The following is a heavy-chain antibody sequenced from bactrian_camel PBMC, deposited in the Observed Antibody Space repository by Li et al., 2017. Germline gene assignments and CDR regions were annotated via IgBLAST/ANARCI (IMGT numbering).Heavy chain of an antibody. V-gene: IGHV3S60*01. CDR3: AAEDQAPWDMGWICNYNS. D-gene: IGHD3*01. CDR1: GYTSCAYD. Sequence: HVQLVESGGGSVQAGGSLRLSCVVSGYTSCAYDMTWYRQAPGKEREFVSRIYARTRYADSVKGRFTISKDNAKNTLYLRMDNLKPEDTALYTCAAEDQAPWDMGWICNYNSWGQGTQVTVS. CDR2: IYART. J-gene: IGHJ4*01.